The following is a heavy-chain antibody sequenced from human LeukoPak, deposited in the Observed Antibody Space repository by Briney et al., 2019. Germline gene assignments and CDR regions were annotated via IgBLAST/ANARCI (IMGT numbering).Heavy chain of an antibody. J-gene: IGHJ4*02. CDR1: GFTSSSYS. CDR3: AIATRWSHYFDY. CDR2: ISSSSSYI. D-gene: IGHD2-15*01. V-gene: IGHV3-21*01. Sequence: GGSLRLSCAASGFTSSSYSMNWVRQAPGKGLEWVSSISSSSSYICYADSVKGRFTISRDNAKNSLYLQMNSLRAEDTAVYYCAIATRWSHYFDYWGQGTLVTVSS.